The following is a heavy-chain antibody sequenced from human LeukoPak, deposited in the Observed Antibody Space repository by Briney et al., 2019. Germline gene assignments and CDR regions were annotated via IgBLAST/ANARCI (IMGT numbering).Heavy chain of an antibody. CDR1: GGSISSYY. Sequence: SETLSLTCTVSGGSISSYYWSWIRQPPGKGLEWIGYIYTSGSTNYNPSLKSRVTISVDTSKNQFSLKLSSVTAADTAVYYCARNAPLRGVTNWGQGTLVTVSS. CDR2: IYTSGST. J-gene: IGHJ4*02. CDR3: ARNAPLRGVTN. D-gene: IGHD3-10*01. V-gene: IGHV4-4*09.